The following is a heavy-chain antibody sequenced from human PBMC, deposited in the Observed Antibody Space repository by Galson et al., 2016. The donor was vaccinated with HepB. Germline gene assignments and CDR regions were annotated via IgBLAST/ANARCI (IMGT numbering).Heavy chain of an antibody. V-gene: IGHV3-30*04. D-gene: IGHD2-15*01. CDR1: GFTFSSYA. CDR3: ARDGSGGYCSGGGCYSLNL. J-gene: IGHJ4*02. CDR2: ISYDGWNT. Sequence: SLRLSCAASGFTFSSYAMHWVRQAPGKGLEWAALISYDGWNTYYADSVKGRFTISRDNSKNTLFLQMGSLRPEDTAVYYCARDGSGGYCSGGGCYSLNLWGQGTLVTVSS.